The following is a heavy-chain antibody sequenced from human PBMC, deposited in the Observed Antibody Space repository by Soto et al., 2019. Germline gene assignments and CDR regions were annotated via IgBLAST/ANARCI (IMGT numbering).Heavy chain of an antibody. V-gene: IGHV3-64*01. Sequence: PGGCLKLSCAASGFTFSSYAMHWFRQAPGKGLEYVSAISSNGGSTYYANSVKGRFTISRDNSKNTLYLQMGSLRAEDMAVYHCARDTAMVHYGMDVWGQGTTVTVSS. CDR1: GFTFSSYA. CDR2: ISSNGGST. J-gene: IGHJ6*02. CDR3: ARDTAMVHYGMDV. D-gene: IGHD5-18*01.